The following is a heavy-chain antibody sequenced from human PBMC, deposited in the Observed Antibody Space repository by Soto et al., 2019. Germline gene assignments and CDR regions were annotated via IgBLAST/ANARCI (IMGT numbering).Heavy chain of an antibody. J-gene: IGHJ4*02. V-gene: IGHV3-23*01. D-gene: IGHD3-9*01. CDR3: ARARTYYDILTGYYYKGDFDY. CDR2: INADGDGT. CDR1: GFAFSSYA. Sequence: PGGSLRLSCAPSGFAFSSYAMSWARQAPGKGLEWVSDINADGDGTYYADSVKGRFTISRDNSKNTLYLQMNSLRAEDTAVYYCARARTYYDILTGYYYKGDFDYWGQGTLVTVSS.